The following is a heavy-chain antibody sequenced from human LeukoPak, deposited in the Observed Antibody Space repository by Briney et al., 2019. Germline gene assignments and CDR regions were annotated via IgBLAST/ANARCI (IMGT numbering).Heavy chain of an antibody. CDR2: IKQDGSEK. V-gene: IGHV3-7*01. D-gene: IGHD5-18*01. J-gene: IGHJ6*03. CDR1: GFTFSSYW. Sequence: GGSLRLSCAASGFTFSSYWMSWVRQAPGKGLEWVANIKQDGSEKYYVDSVKGRFTISRDNAKNSLYLQMNSLRAEDTAVYYCARDQGTAMVGYYYYYMDVWGKGTTVTISS. CDR3: ARDQGTAMVGYYYYYMDV.